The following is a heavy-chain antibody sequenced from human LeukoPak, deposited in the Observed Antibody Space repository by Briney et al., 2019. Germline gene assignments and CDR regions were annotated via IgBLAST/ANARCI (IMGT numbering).Heavy chain of an antibody. V-gene: IGHV4-4*02. CDR1: GGSISSSNW. Sequence: PSETLSLTCAVSGGSISSSNWWSCVRPPPGKGLEWIGEIYHSGSTNYNPSLKSRVTISVDKSKNQFSLKLSSVTAADTAVYYCARAYVDTAMVGFDYWGQGTLVTVSS. CDR2: IYHSGST. J-gene: IGHJ4*02. D-gene: IGHD5-18*01. CDR3: ARAYVDTAMVGFDY.